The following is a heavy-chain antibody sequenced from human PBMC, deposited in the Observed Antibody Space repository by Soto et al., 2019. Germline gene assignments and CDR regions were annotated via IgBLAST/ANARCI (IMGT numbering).Heavy chain of an antibody. Sequence: GSLRLSCAASGFTFSSYAMSWVRQAPGKGLEWVSAISGSGGSTYYADSVKGRFTISRDNSKNTLYLQMNSLRAEDTAVYYCAKVEVRISSGYAGGGAEYWGQGTLVTVAS. V-gene: IGHV3-23*01. CDR3: AKVEVRISSGYAGGGAEY. J-gene: IGHJ4*02. CDR1: GFTFSSYA. D-gene: IGHD6-13*01. CDR2: ISGSGGST.